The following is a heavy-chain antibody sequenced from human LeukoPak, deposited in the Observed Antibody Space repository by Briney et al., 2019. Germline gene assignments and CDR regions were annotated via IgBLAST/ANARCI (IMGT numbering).Heavy chain of an antibody. CDR2: INPNSGGT. J-gene: IGHJ4*02. CDR3: ARNLHIVVVPAAIDY. V-gene: IGHV1-2*02. Sequence: ASVKVSCKASGYTSTGYYMHWVRQAPGQGLEWMGWINPNSGGTNYAQKFQGRVTMTRDTSISTAYMELSRLRSDDTAVYYCARNLHIVVVPAAIDYWGQGTLVTVSS. D-gene: IGHD2-2*01. CDR1: GYTSTGYY.